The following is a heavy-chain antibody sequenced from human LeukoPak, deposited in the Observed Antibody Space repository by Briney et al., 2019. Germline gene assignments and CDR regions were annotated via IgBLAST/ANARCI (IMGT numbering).Heavy chain of an antibody. Sequence: RASETLSLTCTVSGYSISSGYYWGWIRQPPGKGLEWIGSIYHSGSTYYNPSLKSRVTISVDTSKNQFSLKLSSVTAADTAVYYCARGGLGPDTAMVWGQGTLVTVSS. CDR2: IYHSGST. CDR1: GYSISSGYY. V-gene: IGHV4-38-2*02. J-gene: IGHJ4*02. CDR3: ARGGLGPDTAMV. D-gene: IGHD5-18*01.